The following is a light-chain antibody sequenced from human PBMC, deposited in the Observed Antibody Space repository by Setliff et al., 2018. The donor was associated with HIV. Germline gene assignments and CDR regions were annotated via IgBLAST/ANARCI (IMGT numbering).Light chain of an antibody. CDR3: CSYAGSYTYV. CDR2: DVT. Sequence: QSALTQPRSVSGSPGQSVTFSCTGSSSDVGAYNYVAWYQQHPGKAPKLMIFDVTRRPSGVPDRFSGSKSGNTASLTISGLQAEDEAAYYCCSYAGSYTYVFGCGTKGTV. V-gene: IGLV2-11*01. J-gene: IGLJ1*01. CDR1: SSDVGAYNY.